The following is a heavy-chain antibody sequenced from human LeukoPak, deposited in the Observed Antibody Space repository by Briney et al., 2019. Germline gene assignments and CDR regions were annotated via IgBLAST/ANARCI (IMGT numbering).Heavy chain of an antibody. Sequence: GRTLRLSCAASGFTFSSYSMNWVRQAPGKGLDSVSSISSSSSYIYYADSVKGRFTISRDNAKNSLYLQMNSLRAEDTAVYYCARGYEPAASDIWGQGTMVTVSS. J-gene: IGHJ3*02. V-gene: IGHV3-21*01. CDR1: GFTFSSYS. D-gene: IGHD5-12*01. CDR3: ARGYEPAASDI. CDR2: ISSSSSYI.